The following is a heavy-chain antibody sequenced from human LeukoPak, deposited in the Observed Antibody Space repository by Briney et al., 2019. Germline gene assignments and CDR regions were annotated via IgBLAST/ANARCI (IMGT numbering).Heavy chain of an antibody. D-gene: IGHD3-10*01. CDR2: INTDGSAT. J-gene: IGHJ4*02. Sequence: GGSLRLSCAASGFTFSSYWMYWVRQAPGKGLVWVSRINTDGSATTYADSVKGRFTISRDNAKNTLYLRMNSLRAEDTAVYYCATGPSGSGSYYLYYFDFWGQGTLVTVSS. V-gene: IGHV3-74*01. CDR1: GFTFSSYW. CDR3: ATGPSGSGSYYLYYFDF.